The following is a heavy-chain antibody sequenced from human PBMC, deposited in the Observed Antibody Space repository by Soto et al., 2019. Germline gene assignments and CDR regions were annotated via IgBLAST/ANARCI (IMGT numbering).Heavy chain of an antibody. D-gene: IGHD3-22*01. CDR1: GFTFTSSA. CDR3: AAEKNYYDSSGYPDY. J-gene: IGHJ4*02. Sequence: SVKVSCKASGFTFTSSAMQWVRQARGQRLEWIGWIVVGSGNTNYAQKFQERVTITRDMSTSTAYMELSSLRSGDTAVYYCAAEKNYYDSSGYPDYWGQGTLVTVSS. V-gene: IGHV1-58*02. CDR2: IVVGSGNT.